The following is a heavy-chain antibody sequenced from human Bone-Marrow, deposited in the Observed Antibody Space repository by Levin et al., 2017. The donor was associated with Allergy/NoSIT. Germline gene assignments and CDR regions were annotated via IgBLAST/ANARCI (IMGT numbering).Heavy chain of an antibody. V-gene: IGHV3-23*01. CDR2: ITGSVGST. CDR3: AKDLDDWDYWYFDL. Sequence: AGGSLRLSCAASGFTFSTYAMSWVRQAPGKGLEWVSAITGSVGSTYYADSVKGRFTISRDNSKNTLYLQMNSLRAEDTALYYCAKDLDDWDYWYFDLWGRGTLVTVSS. J-gene: IGHJ2*01. CDR1: GFTFSTYA. D-gene: IGHD3-9*01.